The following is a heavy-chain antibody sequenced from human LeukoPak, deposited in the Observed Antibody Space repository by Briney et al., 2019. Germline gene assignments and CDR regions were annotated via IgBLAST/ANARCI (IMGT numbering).Heavy chain of an antibody. D-gene: IGHD1-1*01. Sequence: PSETLSLTCTVSGGSISGYYWTWIRQPPGKGLEYIGYIYYSGSTNHNPSLKSRVTISLDTSKNQFSLKLSSVTAADTAVYYCARGRYTFDYWGQGTLVTVSS. J-gene: IGHJ4*02. CDR1: GGSISGYY. V-gene: IGHV4-59*01. CDR2: IYYSGST. CDR3: ARGRYTFDY.